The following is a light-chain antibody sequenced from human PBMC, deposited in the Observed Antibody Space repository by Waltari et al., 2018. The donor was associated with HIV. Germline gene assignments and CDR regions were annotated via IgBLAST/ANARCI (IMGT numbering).Light chain of an antibody. Sequence: QSVLTQPPSASGTPGQRVTFPCSGPRSNIGSNSVYWYQKLPGTAPKLLMYGNNERPSGVPDRFSGSKSATSASLAISGLRSEDEAEYYCASWDDSLGGVVFGGGTQLTVL. CDR3: ASWDDSLGGVV. CDR2: GNN. CDR1: RSNIGSNS. V-gene: IGLV1-47*01. J-gene: IGLJ2*01.